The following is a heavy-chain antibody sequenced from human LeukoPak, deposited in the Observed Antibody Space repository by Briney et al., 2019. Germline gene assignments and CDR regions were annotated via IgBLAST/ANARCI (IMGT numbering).Heavy chain of an antibody. Sequence: GGSLRLSCAASGFSATTYAMDWIRQAPGKGLEWVAFIQNDGSTKFYTESAKGRFTISRDDSKKTFYLQMDSLRPDDTAVYYCAKGVDCAFQNWGQGTRVTVSS. D-gene: IGHD2-21*01. CDR2: IQNDGSTK. V-gene: IGHV3-30*02. CDR3: AKGVDCAFQN. CDR1: GFSATTYA. J-gene: IGHJ4*02.